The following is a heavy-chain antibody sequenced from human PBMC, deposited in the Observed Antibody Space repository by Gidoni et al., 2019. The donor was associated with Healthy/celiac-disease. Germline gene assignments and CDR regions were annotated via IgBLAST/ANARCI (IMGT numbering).Heavy chain of an antibody. Sequence: AAPGFTFDDYGMSWVRQAPGKGLEWVSGINWNGGSTGYADSVKGLFTISRDNTKNSLYLQMNSLRAEDTALYYCARDYYGSGSYYYFQHWGQGTLVTVSS. J-gene: IGHJ1*01. CDR1: GFTFDDYG. CDR3: ARDYYGSGSYYYFQH. V-gene: IGHV3-20*04. CDR2: INWNGGST. D-gene: IGHD3-10*01.